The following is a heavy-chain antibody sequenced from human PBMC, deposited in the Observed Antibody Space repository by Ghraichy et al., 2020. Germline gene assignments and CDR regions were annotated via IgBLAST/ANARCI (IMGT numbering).Heavy chain of an antibody. CDR1: GFTFSSYA. CDR2: ISGSGGST. D-gene: IGHD3-22*01. V-gene: IGHV3-23*01. Sequence: GGSLRLSCAASGFTFSSYAMSWVRQAPGKGLEWVSAISGSGGSTYYADSVKGRFTISRDNSKNTLYLQMNSLRAEDTAVYYCAKGPMIVVVITLHFVYWGQGTLVTVSS. CDR3: AKGPMIVVVITLHFVY. J-gene: IGHJ4*02.